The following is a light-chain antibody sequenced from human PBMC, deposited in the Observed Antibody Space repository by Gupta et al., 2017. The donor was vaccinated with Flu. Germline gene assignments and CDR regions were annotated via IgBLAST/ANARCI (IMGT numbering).Light chain of an antibody. CDR2: ATA. V-gene: IGKV3-15*01. J-gene: IGKJ4*01. CDR1: HSISSN. CDR3: QQYNNWPALT. Sequence: AAPSCRASHSISSNLAWDQQKQGQAPRLLIYATATRGTGVRARFRCSGSGTEFTLTISNLQSEDFVTYYCQQYNNWPALTFGGGTKVEIK.